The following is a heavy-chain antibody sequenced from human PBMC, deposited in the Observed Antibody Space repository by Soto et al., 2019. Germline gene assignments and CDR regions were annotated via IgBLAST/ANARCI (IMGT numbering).Heavy chain of an antibody. CDR1: GGSISSWSYY. V-gene: IGHV4-39*01. Sequence: SETLSLTCTVSGGSISSWSYYWGWIRQPPGKGLEWIGIVYFTGTAYYNPSLKSRVAISVDTSKNQFSLMVTSVTAADTAVYYCAGLPKRPAQYCDSPTCYNWFGPWGQGALVTVS. D-gene: IGHD2-2*01. CDR2: VYFTGTA. CDR3: AGLPKRPAQYCDSPTCYNWFGP. J-gene: IGHJ5*02.